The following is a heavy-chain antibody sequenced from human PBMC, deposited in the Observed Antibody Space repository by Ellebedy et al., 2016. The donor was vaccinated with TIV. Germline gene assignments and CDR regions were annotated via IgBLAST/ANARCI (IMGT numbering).Heavy chain of an antibody. V-gene: IGHV3-23*01. CDR2: ISGSGDST. CDR3: ARDGGYSTGWYPYY. J-gene: IGHJ4*02. Sequence: PGGSLRLSCAASGFTFTIYAMSWVRQAPGKGLEWVSLISGSGDSTYFADSVKGRFTISRDNSKNTLYLQMNSLRAEDTALYYCARDGGYSTGWYPYYWGQGTLVTVSS. CDR1: GFTFTIYA. D-gene: IGHD6-19*01.